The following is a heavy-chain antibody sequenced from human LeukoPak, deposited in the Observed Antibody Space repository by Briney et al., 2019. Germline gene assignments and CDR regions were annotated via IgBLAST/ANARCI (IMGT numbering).Heavy chain of an antibody. CDR3: AREVYDYVWGSYLDYFDY. CDR2: IYTSGST. CDR1: GGSISSGSYY. J-gene: IGHJ4*02. D-gene: IGHD3-16*01. V-gene: IGHV4-61*02. Sequence: PSETLSLTCTVSGGSISSGSYYWSWIRQPAGKGLEWIGRIYTSGSTNYNPSLKSRVTISVDTSKNQFFLKLSSVTAADAAVYYCAREVYDYVWGSYLDYFDYWGQGTLVTVSS.